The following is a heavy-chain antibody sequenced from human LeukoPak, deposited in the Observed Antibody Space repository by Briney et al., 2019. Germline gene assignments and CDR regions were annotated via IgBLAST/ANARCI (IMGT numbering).Heavy chain of an antibody. Sequence: SVKVSCKASGGTFSSYAISWVRQAPGQGLEWMGGIIPIFGTTNYAQKFQGRATITTDESTSTAYMELSSLRSEDTAVYYCARVFFDYYDSSGPFDYWGQGTLVTVSS. J-gene: IGHJ4*02. D-gene: IGHD3-22*01. V-gene: IGHV1-69*05. CDR2: IIPIFGTT. CDR3: ARVFFDYYDSSGPFDY. CDR1: GGTFSSYA.